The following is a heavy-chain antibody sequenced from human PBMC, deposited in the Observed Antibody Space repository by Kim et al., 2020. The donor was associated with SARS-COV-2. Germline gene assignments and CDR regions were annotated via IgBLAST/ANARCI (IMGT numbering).Heavy chain of an antibody. V-gene: IGHV4-34*01. CDR1: GGSFSGYY. Sequence: SETLSLTCAVYGGSFSGYYWSWIRQPPGKGLEWIGEINHSGSTNYNPSLKSRVTISVDTSKNQFSLKLSSVTAADTAVYYCAREGSGSYPRYGMDVWGQGTTVTVSS. CDR3: AREGSGSYPRYGMDV. J-gene: IGHJ6*02. CDR2: INHSGST. D-gene: IGHD1-26*01.